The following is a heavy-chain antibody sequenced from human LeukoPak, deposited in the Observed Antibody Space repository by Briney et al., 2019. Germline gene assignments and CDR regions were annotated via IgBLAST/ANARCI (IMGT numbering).Heavy chain of an antibody. CDR1: GFTFSSCG. CDR2: IWYDGSDK. J-gene: IGHJ4*02. D-gene: IGHD3-10*01. Sequence: AGGSLRLSCTASGFTFSSCGMHWVRQAPGKGLEWVAVIWYDGSDKYYGDSVKGRFTISRDNSKNTLYLQMNSLRVEDAAVYYCARDITMVRGVIEGIDYWGQGTLVTVSS. V-gene: IGHV3-33*01. CDR3: ARDITMVRGVIEGIDY.